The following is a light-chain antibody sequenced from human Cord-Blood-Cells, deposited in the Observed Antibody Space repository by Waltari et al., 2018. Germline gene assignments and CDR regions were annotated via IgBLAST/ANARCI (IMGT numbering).Light chain of an antibody. J-gene: IGKJ1*01. CDR2: WAS. CDR1: QSVLYSSNNKNY. CDR3: QQYYSTPWT. Sequence: DIVMTQSPDSLAVSLGERATINCKFSQSVLYSSNNKNYLAWYQQKPGQPPKLLIYWASTRESRVPDRFSGSGSGTDFTLTISSLQAEDVAVYYCQQYYSTPWTFGQGP. V-gene: IGKV4-1*01.